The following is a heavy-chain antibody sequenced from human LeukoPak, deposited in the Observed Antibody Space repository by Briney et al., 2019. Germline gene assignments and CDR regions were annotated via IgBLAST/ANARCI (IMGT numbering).Heavy chain of an antibody. J-gene: IGHJ4*02. CDR3: AREKYDILTGYSTLGDY. D-gene: IGHD3-9*01. CDR2: INSDGSST. CDR1: GFTFSSYW. Sequence: AGGSLRLSCAASGFTFSSYWMHWVRQAPGKGLVWVSRINSDGSSTSYADSVKGRFTISTDNAKNTLYLQMNSLRAEDTAVYYCAREKYDILTGYSTLGDYWGQGTLVTVSS. V-gene: IGHV3-74*01.